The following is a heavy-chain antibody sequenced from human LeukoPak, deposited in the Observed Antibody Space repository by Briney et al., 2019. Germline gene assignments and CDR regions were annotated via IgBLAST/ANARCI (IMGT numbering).Heavy chain of an antibody. CDR1: GFTFGDYA. CDR3: TVVPAAIMGYYYYYMDV. Sequence: GGSLRLSCTASGFTFGDYAMSWARQAPGKGLEWVGFIRSKAYGGTTEYAASVKGRFTISRDDSKSIAYLQMNSRKTEDTAVYYCTVVPAAIMGYYYYYMDVWGEGTTVTVSS. V-gene: IGHV3-49*04. CDR2: IRSKAYGGTT. J-gene: IGHJ6*03. D-gene: IGHD2-2*02.